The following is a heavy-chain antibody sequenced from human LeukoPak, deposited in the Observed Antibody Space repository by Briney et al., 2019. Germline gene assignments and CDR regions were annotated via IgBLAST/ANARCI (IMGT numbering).Heavy chain of an antibody. D-gene: IGHD3-10*01. V-gene: IGHV1-18*04. Sequence: SVKVSCKASGYTFTSYGISWVRQAPGQGLEWMGWISAYNGNTNYAQKRQGRVTMTTDTSTSTAYMELRSLRSDDTAVYYCARENYGSGSYYVRDFDYWGQGTLVTVSS. CDR3: ARENYGSGSYYVRDFDY. J-gene: IGHJ4*02. CDR2: ISAYNGNT. CDR1: GYTFTSYG.